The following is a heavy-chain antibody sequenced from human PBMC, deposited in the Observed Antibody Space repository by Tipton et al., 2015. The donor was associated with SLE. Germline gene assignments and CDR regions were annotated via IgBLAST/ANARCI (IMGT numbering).Heavy chain of an antibody. J-gene: IGHJ4*02. Sequence: SLRLSCAASGFTFTSSAMTWVRQPPRKGLEWVTSISASAGFTYYADSVKDRFTISRDNSKNTLSVQMNSPTAEDTAVYYCAKDRGYSGYEYDFDHGGQGALITVSS. D-gene: IGHD5-12*01. V-gene: IGHV3-23*01. CDR2: ISASAGFT. CDR3: AKDRGYSGYEYDFDH. CDR1: GFTFTSSA.